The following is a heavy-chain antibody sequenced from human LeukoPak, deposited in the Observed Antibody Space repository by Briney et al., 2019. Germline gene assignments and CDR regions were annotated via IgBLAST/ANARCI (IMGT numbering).Heavy chain of an antibody. Sequence: PSETLSLTRTVSGGSISGYYWSWIRQPPGKGLELIGYIFSTGITDYNPSLKSRVTISVDTSKNQFSLKLSSVTAADTAVYYCARFIGSSGYYDYWGQGTLVTVPS. CDR3: ARFIGSSGYYDY. CDR1: GGSISGYY. CDR2: IFSTGIT. D-gene: IGHD3-22*01. J-gene: IGHJ4*02. V-gene: IGHV4-59*01.